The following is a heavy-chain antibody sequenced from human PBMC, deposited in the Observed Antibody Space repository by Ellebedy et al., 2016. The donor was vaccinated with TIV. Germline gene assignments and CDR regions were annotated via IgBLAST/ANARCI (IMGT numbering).Heavy chain of an antibody. CDR1: GGSISSSNW. J-gene: IGHJ4*02. D-gene: IGHD6-13*01. Sequence: SETLSLXXAVSGGSISSSNWWSCVRQPPGKGLEWIGEIYHSGSTNYNPSLKSRVTISVDKSKNQFSLKLSPVTAADTAVYYCARGIAAAGQGVCWGQGTLVTVSS. CDR2: IYHSGST. CDR3: ARGIAAAGQGVC. V-gene: IGHV4-4*02.